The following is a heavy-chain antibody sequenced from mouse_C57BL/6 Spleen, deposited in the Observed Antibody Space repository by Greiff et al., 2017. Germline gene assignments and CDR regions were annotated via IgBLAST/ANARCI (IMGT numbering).Heavy chain of an antibody. CDR3: ASGNYCAY. CDR2: ISDGGSYT. Sequence: DVMLVESGGGLVKPGGSLKLSCAASGFTFSSYAMSWVRQTPEKRLEWVAPISDGGSYTYYPNNVKGRFTISRDNAKNNLYLQMSHLKSEDTAMYYCASGNYCAYWGQGTLVTVSA. J-gene: IGHJ3*01. V-gene: IGHV5-4*03. CDR1: GFTFSSYA. D-gene: IGHD2-1*01.